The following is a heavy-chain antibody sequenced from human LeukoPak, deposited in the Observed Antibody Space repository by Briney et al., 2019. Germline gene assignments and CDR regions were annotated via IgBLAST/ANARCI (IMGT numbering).Heavy chain of an antibody. J-gene: IGHJ4*02. V-gene: IGHV5-51*01. CDR2: IYPGDSDT. CDR1: GYSFNTFW. Sequence: GESLKISCKASGYSFNTFWIAWVRQMPGKGLEWMGIIYPGDSDTRYSPSFQGQVTISADKSLSTAYLQWNSLKASDTAMYYCARHRYFDYCGQGTLVTVSS. CDR3: ARHRYFDY.